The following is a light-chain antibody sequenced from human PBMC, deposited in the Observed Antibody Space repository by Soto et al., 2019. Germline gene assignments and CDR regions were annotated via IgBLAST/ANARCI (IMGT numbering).Light chain of an antibody. CDR2: DVS. CDR3: CSCGGVSSNV. CDR1: SSDVGRYNY. J-gene: IGLJ1*01. Sequence: QSVLTQPPSASGSPGQSVTISCTGTSSDVGRYNYVSWYQHHPGKAPKLIIYDVSQRPSGVPDRFSGSKSGNTASLTVSGGHAEDEADYYCCSCGGVSSNVFGTGTKVTVL. V-gene: IGLV2-8*01.